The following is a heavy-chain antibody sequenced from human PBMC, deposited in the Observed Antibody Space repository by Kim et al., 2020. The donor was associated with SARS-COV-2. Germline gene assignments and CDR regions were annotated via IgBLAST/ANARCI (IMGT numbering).Heavy chain of an antibody. CDR3: ARAHSSWYLFYYYGMDV. CDR2: IKQDGSEK. J-gene: IGHJ6*02. CDR1: GFTFSSYW. D-gene: IGHD6-13*01. Sequence: GGSLRLSCAASGFTFSSYWRSWVRQAPGKGLEWVANIKQDGSEKYYVDSVKGRFTISRDNAKNSLYLQMNSLRAEDTAVYYCARAHSSWYLFYYYGMDVWGQGTTVTVSS. V-gene: IGHV3-7*03.